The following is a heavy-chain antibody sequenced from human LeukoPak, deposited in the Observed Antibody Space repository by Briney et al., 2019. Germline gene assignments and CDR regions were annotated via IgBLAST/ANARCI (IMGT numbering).Heavy chain of an antibody. D-gene: IGHD3-3*01. V-gene: IGHV4-4*07. CDR1: GGSISSYY. Sequence: PSETLSLTCTVSGGSISSYYWSWIRQPAGRGLEGIGRIYTSGSTNYNPSLKSRVTMSVDTSKNQFSLKLSSVTAADTAVYHCASDSITIFGGEEVPDAFDIWGQGTMVTVSS. CDR2: IYTSGST. CDR3: ASDSITIFGGEEVPDAFDI. J-gene: IGHJ3*02.